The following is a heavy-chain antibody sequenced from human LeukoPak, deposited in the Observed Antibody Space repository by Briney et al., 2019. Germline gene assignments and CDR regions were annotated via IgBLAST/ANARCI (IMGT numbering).Heavy chain of an antibody. J-gene: IGHJ1*01. Sequence: ESGPTLVKPTQTLTLTCAFSGFSLSTSGVGVGWIRQPPGKVLEWLALIYWDDDKRYRPALKSRLTITKDTSKNQVVLTMTNMDPVDTATYYCAHIWGPEAAVHYSYFQHWDQGTLVTVSS. D-gene: IGHD6-13*01. CDR2: IYWDDDK. V-gene: IGHV2-5*02. CDR1: GFSLSTSGVG. CDR3: AHIWGPEAAVHYSYFQH.